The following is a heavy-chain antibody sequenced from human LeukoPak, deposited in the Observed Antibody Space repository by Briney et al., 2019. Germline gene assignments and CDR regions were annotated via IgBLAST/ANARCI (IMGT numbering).Heavy chain of an antibody. CDR2: IKSKTDGWTT. CDR1: GFTFSNAW. Sequence: KPGGSLRLSCAASGFTFSNAWMSWGXQAPGXXLEWVGRIKSKTDGWTTEYAATVNGRFTIPRDDSKNTLYLQMNSLKTEDTAVYYCTTGVLLWFGSAGDYWGQGTLVTVSS. J-gene: IGHJ4*02. CDR3: TTGVLLWFGSAGDY. D-gene: IGHD3-10*01. V-gene: IGHV3-15*01.